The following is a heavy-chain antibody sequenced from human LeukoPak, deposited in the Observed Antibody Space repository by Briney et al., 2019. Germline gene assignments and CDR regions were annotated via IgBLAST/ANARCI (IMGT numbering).Heavy chain of an antibody. Sequence: GRSLRLSCAASGFTFSSYAMHWVRQAPGKGLEWVAVISYDGSNKYYADSVKGRFTISRDNSKNTLYLQMNSLRAEDTAVYYCAREGCSGGSCYYGMDVWGQGTTVTVSS. CDR2: ISYDGSNK. J-gene: IGHJ6*02. D-gene: IGHD2-15*01. CDR1: GFTFSSYA. CDR3: AREGCSGGSCYYGMDV. V-gene: IGHV3-30-3*01.